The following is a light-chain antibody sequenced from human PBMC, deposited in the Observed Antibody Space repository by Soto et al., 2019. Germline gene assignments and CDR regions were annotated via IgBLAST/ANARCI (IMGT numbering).Light chain of an antibody. CDR3: AAWDDSLNGRV. CDR1: NSNIGSNT. J-gene: IGLJ1*01. V-gene: IGLV1-44*01. Sequence: QSVLTQPPSASGTPGQRVTISCSGSNSNIGSNTVNWYQQLPGTAPKLLIYYDNLRPSGVPDRLSGAKSGTSASLAISGLQYDDEDDYYCAAWDDSLNGRVFGTGTKVTVL. CDR2: YDN.